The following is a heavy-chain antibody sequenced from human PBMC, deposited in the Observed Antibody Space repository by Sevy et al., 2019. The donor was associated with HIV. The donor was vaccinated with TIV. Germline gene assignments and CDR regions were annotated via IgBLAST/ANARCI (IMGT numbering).Heavy chain of an antibody. CDR2: IIPIFGTA. V-gene: IGHV1-69*13. J-gene: IGHJ4*02. CDR3: ARGTSEIMIRGVQTSLFYY. D-gene: IGHD3-10*01. CDR1: GGTFSSYA. Sequence: ASVKVSCKASGGTFSSYAISWVRQAPGQGLEWMGGIIPIFGTANYAQKFQGRVTITADESTSTAYMELSSLRSEDTAVYYCARGTSEIMIRGVQTSLFYYWGQGTLVTVSS.